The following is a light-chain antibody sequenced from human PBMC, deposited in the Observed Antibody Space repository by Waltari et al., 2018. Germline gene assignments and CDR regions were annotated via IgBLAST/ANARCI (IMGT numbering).Light chain of an antibody. CDR3: QSYDFSMSAL. CDR1: SSNLGAGLY. J-gene: IGLJ3*02. Sequence: QSVLTQPPSVSGAPGQRVTISCTGSSSNLGAGLYVHWYQQFPGTAPTLLIYGFTNRPSGVPERFSGSQSGTSASLAITGLHAEDEADYYCQSYDFSMSALFGGGTKLTVL. V-gene: IGLV1-40*01. CDR2: GFT.